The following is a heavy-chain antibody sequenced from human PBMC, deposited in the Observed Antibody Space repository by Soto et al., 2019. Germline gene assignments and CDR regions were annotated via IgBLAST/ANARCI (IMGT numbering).Heavy chain of an antibody. CDR1: GVSISSGGYS. CDR3: ASRDGYKIDWYFDL. J-gene: IGHJ2*01. Sequence: QLQRQESGSGLVKPSQTLSLTCAVSGVSISSGGYSWSWIRQPPGKGLEWLGYIYQSGSTYYTPSLKSRVTISVDRSKNQFSLKLSSVTAADTAVYYCASRDGYKIDWYFDLLGRGTLVTVSS. CDR2: IYQSGST. D-gene: IGHD5-12*01. V-gene: IGHV4-30-2*01.